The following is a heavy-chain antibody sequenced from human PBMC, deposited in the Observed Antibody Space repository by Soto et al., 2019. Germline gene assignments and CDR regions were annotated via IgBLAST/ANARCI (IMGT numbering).Heavy chain of an antibody. CDR1: GGSISDYD. Sequence: QVQLQESGRGLVKPSETLSLTCTVSGGSISDYDWSWFRQAPGKGLDWIGYVYYSGTTNYNPSLQSRVTMSVDTSKNQFSLKLSSVTVADTAVYYCARQAIDWGQGTLVTVSS. CDR2: VYYSGTT. V-gene: IGHV4-59*08. CDR3: ARQAID. J-gene: IGHJ4*02.